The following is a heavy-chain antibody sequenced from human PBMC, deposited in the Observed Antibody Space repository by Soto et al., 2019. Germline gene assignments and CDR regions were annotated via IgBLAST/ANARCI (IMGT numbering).Heavy chain of an antibody. Sequence: GGSLRLSCAASGFTFSSYWMHWVRQAPGKGLVWVSRINSDGSSTSYADSVKGRFTISRDNAKNTLYLQMNSLRAEDTAVYYCARAPNYDILTGWVNFDYWGQGPRSPSPQ. CDR2: INSDGSST. V-gene: IGHV3-74*01. CDR1: GFTFSSYW. J-gene: IGHJ4*02. D-gene: IGHD3-9*01. CDR3: ARAPNYDILTGWVNFDY.